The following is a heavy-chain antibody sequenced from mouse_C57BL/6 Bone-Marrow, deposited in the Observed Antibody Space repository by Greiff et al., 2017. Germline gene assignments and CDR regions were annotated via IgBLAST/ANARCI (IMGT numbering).Heavy chain of an antibody. D-gene: IGHD2-12*01. CDR1: GYSITSGYY. V-gene: IGHV3-6*01. CDR3: ARERGLYDY. Sequence: EVQLQESGPGLVKPSQSLSLTCSVTGYSITSGYYWNWIRQFPGNKLEWMGYISYDGSNNYNPSLKNRISITRDTSKNQFFLKLNSVTTEDTATYYCARERGLYDYWGQGTTLTVSS. CDR2: ISYDGSN. J-gene: IGHJ2*01.